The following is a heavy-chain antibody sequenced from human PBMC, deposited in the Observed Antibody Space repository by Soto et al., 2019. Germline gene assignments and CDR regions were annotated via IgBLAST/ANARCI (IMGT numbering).Heavy chain of an antibody. J-gene: IGHJ4*02. CDR2: INPKSGGT. CDR3: ARDLAKGGGSAGFDY. V-gene: IGHV1-2*02. CDR1: GYTFTVYY. D-gene: IGHD1-26*01. Sequence: QVQLVQFGAEVKKPGASVNVSCKASGYTFTVYYMHWVRQAPGQGLEWMGWINPKSGGTMYPQKFQGRVNMTWDTSISTAYMALTRLRSDDTAVYYCARDLAKGGGSAGFDYWGQGTLGTVSS.